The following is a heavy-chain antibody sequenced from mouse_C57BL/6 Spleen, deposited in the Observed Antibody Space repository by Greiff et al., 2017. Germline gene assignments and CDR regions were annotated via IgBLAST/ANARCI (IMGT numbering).Heavy chain of an antibody. D-gene: IGHD3-2*02. CDR3: ARGAAQGIYYLDY. V-gene: IGHV1-50*01. CDR2: IDPSDSYT. Sequence: VQLQQSGAELVKPGASVKLSCKASGYTFTSYWMQWVKQRPGQGLEWIGDIDPSDSYTNYNQKFKGKATLTVDTSSSTAYMQLSSLTSEDSAVYYCARGAAQGIYYLDYWGQGTTLTVSS. CDR1: GYTFTSYW. J-gene: IGHJ2*01.